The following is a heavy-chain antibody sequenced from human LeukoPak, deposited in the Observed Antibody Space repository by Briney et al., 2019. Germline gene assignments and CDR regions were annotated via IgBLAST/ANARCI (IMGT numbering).Heavy chain of an antibody. CDR1: GYTLTELS. CDR3: ATFTYYYGSGSPTFDY. CDR2: FDPEDGET. D-gene: IGHD3-10*01. Sequence: GASVKVSCKVSGYTLTELSMHWVRQAPGKGLEWMGGFDPEDGETIYAQRFQGRVTMTEDTSTDTAYMELSSLRSEDTAVYYCATFTYYYGSGSPTFDYWGQGTLVTVSS. V-gene: IGHV1-24*01. J-gene: IGHJ4*02.